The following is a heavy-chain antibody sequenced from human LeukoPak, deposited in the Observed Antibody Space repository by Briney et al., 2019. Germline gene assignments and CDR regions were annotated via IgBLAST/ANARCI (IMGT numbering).Heavy chain of an antibody. CDR1: GFTFSSYW. V-gene: IGHV3-7*04. D-gene: IGHD3-10*01. CDR2: IKQDGSEK. Sequence: GGSLRLSCAASGFTFSSYWMSWVRQAPGKGLEWVANIKQDGSEKYYVDSVKGRFTISRDNAKNSLYLQMNSLRAEDTAVYYCAREWPPYYYGSGSNYYYYGMDVWGQGTTVTISS. CDR3: AREWPPYYYGSGSNYYYYGMDV. J-gene: IGHJ6*02.